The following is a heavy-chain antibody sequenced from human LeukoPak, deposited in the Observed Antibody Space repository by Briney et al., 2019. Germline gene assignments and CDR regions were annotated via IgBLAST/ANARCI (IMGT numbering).Heavy chain of an antibody. J-gene: IGHJ6*02. CDR3: ARMPHDFWSGYQVLDYYYGMDV. Sequence: GASVKVSCKASGYTFTSYGISWVRQAPGQGLEWMGWISAYNGNTNYAQKLQGRVTMTTDTSTSTAYMELRSLRSDDTAVYYCARMPHDFWSGYQVLDYYYGMDVWGQGTTVTVSS. D-gene: IGHD3-3*01. CDR1: GYTFTSYG. CDR2: ISAYNGNT. V-gene: IGHV1-18*01.